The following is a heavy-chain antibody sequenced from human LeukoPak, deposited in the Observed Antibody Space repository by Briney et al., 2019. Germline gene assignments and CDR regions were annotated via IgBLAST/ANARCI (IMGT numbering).Heavy chain of an antibody. D-gene: IGHD2-2*01. V-gene: IGHV4-38-2*01. J-gene: IGHJ5*02. CDR3: ARHIPTIVVVPAARLDP. Sequence: SETLSLTCAVSGYSISSGYYWGWIRQPPGKELEWIGSIYHSGSTYYNPSLKSRVTISVDTSKNQFSLKLSSVTAADTAVCYCARHIPTIVVVPAARLDPWGQGTLVTVSS. CDR2: IYHSGST. CDR1: GYSISSGYY.